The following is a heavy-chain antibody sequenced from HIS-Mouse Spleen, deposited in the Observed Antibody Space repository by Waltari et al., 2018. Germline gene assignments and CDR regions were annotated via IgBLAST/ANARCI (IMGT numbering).Heavy chain of an antibody. CDR3: ARDPSGYDNH. V-gene: IGHV3-21*01. D-gene: IGHD5-12*01. CDR2: ISSSSSYI. Sequence: EVQLVESGGGLVKPGGSLRLSCAASGFTCRSYSLNWVRQAPGKGLEWVSSISSSSSYIYYADSVKGRFTISRDNAKNSLYLQMNSLRAEDTAVYYCARDPSGYDNHWGQGTLVTVSS. CDR1: GFTCRSYS. J-gene: IGHJ5*02.